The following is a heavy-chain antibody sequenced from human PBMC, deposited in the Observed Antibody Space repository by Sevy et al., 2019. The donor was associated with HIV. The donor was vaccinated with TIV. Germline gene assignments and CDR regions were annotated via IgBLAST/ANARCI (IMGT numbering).Heavy chain of an antibody. CDR1: GFTFSSYG. CDR3: AKDLCSSTSCYVYYYYYGMDV. CDR2: IRYDGSNK. V-gene: IGHV3-30*02. D-gene: IGHD2-2*01. Sequence: GGSLRLSCAASGFTFSSYGMHWVRQAPGKGLEWVAFIRYDGSNKYYADSVKGRFTISRDNSKNTLYLQMNSLRAEHTAVYYCAKDLCSSTSCYVYYYYYGMDVWGQGTTVTVSS. J-gene: IGHJ6*02.